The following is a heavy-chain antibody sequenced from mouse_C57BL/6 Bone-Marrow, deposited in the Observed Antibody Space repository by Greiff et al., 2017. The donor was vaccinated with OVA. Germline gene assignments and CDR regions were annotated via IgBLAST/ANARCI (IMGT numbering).Heavy chain of an antibody. CDR1: GYTFTSYW. Sequence: QVQLQQPGAELVRPGSSVKLSCKASGYTFTSYWMDWVKQRPGQGLEWIGNIYPSDSEPHYNQKFKDKATLTVDKSSSTTYMQHSSLTSEDSAVYYCARSALYYGSSYGYWGQGTTLTVSS. CDR3: ARSALYYGSSYGY. D-gene: IGHD1-1*01. CDR2: IYPSDSEP. V-gene: IGHV1-61*01. J-gene: IGHJ2*01.